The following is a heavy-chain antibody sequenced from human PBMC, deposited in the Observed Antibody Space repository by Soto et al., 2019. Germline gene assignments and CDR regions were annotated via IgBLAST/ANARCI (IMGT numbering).Heavy chain of an antibody. V-gene: IGHV3-9*01. CDR3: AKDSCSGGSCYYFQH. CDR1: GFTFDDYA. D-gene: IGHD2-15*01. Sequence: DVQLVESGGGLVQPGRSLRLSCAASGFTFDDYAMHWVRQAPGKGLEWVSGISWNSGSIGYADSVKSRFTISRDNAKNSLYLQMNSLRAEDTALYYCAKDSCSGGSCYYFQHWGQGTLVTVSS. CDR2: ISWNSGSI. J-gene: IGHJ1*01.